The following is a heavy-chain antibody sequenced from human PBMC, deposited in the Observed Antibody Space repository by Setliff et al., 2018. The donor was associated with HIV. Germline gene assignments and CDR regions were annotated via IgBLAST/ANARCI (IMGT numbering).Heavy chain of an antibody. Sequence: SETLSLTCAVSGGSISRSTYYWSWIRQSPGKELEWIGSINYSGSTNYNPSLKSRVTMSVDTSKNQFSLKLNSVTAADTAVYYCARHSYPPGTSWIYDYYYMDLWGEGTTVT. CDR3: ARHSYPPGTSWIYDYYYMDL. CDR2: INYSGST. J-gene: IGHJ6*03. D-gene: IGHD6-13*01. CDR1: GGSISRSTYY. V-gene: IGHV4-39*07.